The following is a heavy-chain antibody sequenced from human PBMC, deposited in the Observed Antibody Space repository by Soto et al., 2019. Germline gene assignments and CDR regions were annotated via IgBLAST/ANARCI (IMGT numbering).Heavy chain of an antibody. D-gene: IGHD3-22*01. CDR3: ARGDSSGYYYRGAFDI. CDR2: IYYSGST. J-gene: IGHJ3*02. CDR1: GGSISSGGYY. Sequence: SETLSLTCTVSGGSISSGGYYWSWIRQHPGKGLEWIGYIYYSGSTYYNPSLKSRVTISVDTSKNQFSLKLSSVTAADTAVYYCARGDSSGYYYRGAFDIWGQGTMVTVSS. V-gene: IGHV4-31*03.